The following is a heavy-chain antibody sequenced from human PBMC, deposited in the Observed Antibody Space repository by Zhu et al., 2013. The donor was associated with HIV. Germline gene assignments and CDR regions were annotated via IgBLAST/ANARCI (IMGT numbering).Heavy chain of an antibody. CDR3: ARGKRSRITGTILGITYYYYGMDV. CDR2: MNPNSGNT. V-gene: IGHV1-8*01. D-gene: IGHD1-7*01. J-gene: IGHJ6*02. Sequence: QVQLVQSGAEVKKPGASVKVSCKASGYTFTSYDINWVRQATGQGLEWMGWMNPNSGNTGYAQKFQGRVTMTRNTSISTAYMELSSLRSEDTAVYYCARGKRSRITGTILGITYYYYGMDVWGQGTTVTVSS. CDR1: GYTFTSYD.